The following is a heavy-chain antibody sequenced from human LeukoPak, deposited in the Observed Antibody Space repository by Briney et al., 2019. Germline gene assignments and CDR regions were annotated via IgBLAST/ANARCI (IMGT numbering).Heavy chain of an antibody. CDR3: ARGAMGARLTMVRGAPRFDP. D-gene: IGHD3-10*01. V-gene: IGHV4-34*01. J-gene: IGHJ5*02. CDR1: GGSFSGYY. Sequence: SETLSLTCAVYGGSFSGYYWSWIRQPPGKGLEWIGEINHSGSTNYNPSLKSRVTISVDTSKNQFSLKLSSVTAADTAVYYRARGAMGARLTMVRGAPRFDPWGQGTLVTVSS. CDR2: INHSGST.